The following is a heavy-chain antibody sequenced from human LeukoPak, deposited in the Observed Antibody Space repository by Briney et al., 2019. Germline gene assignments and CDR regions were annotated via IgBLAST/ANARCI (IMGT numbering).Heavy chain of an antibody. V-gene: IGHV1-8*02. CDR3: ARGVAVAYYFDY. Sequence: ASVKVSCTASGYTFTGYYMHWVRQAPGQGLEWMGWINPNSGNTGYAQKFQGRVTMTRNTSISTAYMELSSLRSEDTAVYYCARGVAVAYYFDYWGQGTLVTVSS. D-gene: IGHD6-19*01. J-gene: IGHJ4*02. CDR1: GYTFTGYY. CDR2: INPNSGNT.